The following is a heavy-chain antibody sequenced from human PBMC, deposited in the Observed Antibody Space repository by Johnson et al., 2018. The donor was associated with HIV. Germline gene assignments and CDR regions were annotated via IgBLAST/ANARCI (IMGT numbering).Heavy chain of an antibody. CDR1: GFTFDDYA. CDR3: AKGLGGAFDI. Sequence: QLVESGGGLIQPGGSLRLSCAASGFTFDDYAMHWVRQAPWKGLEWVSGISWNSGSIGYADSVKGRFTISRDNAKNSLYLQMNSLRAEDTAVYYCAKGLGGAFDICGQGTMVTVSS. CDR2: ISWNSGSI. V-gene: IGHV3-9*01. J-gene: IGHJ3*02. D-gene: IGHD3-16*01.